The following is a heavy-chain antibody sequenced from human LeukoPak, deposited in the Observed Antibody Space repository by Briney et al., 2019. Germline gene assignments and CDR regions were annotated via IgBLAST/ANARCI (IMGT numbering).Heavy chain of an antibody. CDR3: ARDADGGLDY. CDR2: MYSGGNT. Sequence: TGGSLRLSCAASGFTVSSNYMSWVRQAPGKGLEWVSVMYSGGNTRYADSVKGRFTISRDNSKNTLCLQMNSLRAEDTAVYYCARDADGGLDYWGQGTLVTVSS. J-gene: IGHJ4*02. V-gene: IGHV3-66*01. CDR1: GFTVSSNY. D-gene: IGHD2-15*01.